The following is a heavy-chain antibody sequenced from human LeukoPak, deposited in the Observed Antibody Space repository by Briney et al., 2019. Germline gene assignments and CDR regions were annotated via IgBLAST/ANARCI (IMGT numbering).Heavy chain of an antibody. CDR3: VCGYCSGGSCYWGFDY. Sequence: SETLSLTCTVSGGSIGSYYWSWIRQPPGKGLEWIGDIYYSGSTYYNPSLKSRVTISVDTSKNQFSLKLSSVTAADTAVYYCVCGYCSGGSCYWGFDYWGQGTLVTVSS. V-gene: IGHV4-59*04. CDR2: IYYSGST. CDR1: GGSIGSYY. D-gene: IGHD2-15*01. J-gene: IGHJ4*02.